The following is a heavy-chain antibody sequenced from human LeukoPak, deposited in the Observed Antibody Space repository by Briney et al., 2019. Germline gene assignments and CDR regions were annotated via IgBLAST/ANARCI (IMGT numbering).Heavy chain of an antibody. D-gene: IGHD3-3*01. CDR1: GGSISSSSYY. Sequence: PSETLSLTCTVSGGSISSSSYYWGWIRQPPGKGLEWIGSIYYGGTTYYNPSLNSRVTISVDTSKNQFSLRLNFVTAADTAVYYCASTLRFLPYRRFDYWGQGTLVTVPS. J-gene: IGHJ4*02. V-gene: IGHV4-39*01. CDR2: IYYGGTT. CDR3: ASTLRFLPYRRFDY.